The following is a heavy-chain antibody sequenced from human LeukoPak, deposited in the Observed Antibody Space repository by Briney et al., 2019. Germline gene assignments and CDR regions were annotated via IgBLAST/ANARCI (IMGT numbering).Heavy chain of an antibody. CDR1: GFTFSSYA. CDR2: IKQDGSEK. J-gene: IGHJ4*02. CDR3: ARDSGSSSTEGY. Sequence: GGSLRLSCAASGFTFSSYAMSWVHQAPGKGLEWVANIKQDGSEKYYVDSVKGRFTISRDNAKNSLYLQMNSLRAEDTAVYYCARDSGSSSTEGYWGQGTLVTVSS. D-gene: IGHD6-6*01. V-gene: IGHV3-7*01.